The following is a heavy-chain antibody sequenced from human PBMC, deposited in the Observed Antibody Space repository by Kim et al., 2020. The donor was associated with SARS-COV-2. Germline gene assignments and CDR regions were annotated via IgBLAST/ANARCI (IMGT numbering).Heavy chain of an antibody. CDR2: ISYDGSNK. CDR3: ARGQHLVVTASYYMDV. CDR1: GFTFSSYA. J-gene: IGHJ6*03. D-gene: IGHD2-15*01. Sequence: GGSLRLSCAASGFTFSSYAMHWVRQAPGKGLEWVAVISYDGSNKYYADSVKGRFTISRDNSKNTLYLQMNSLRAEDTAVYYCARGQHLVVTASYYMDVWGKGTTATVSS. V-gene: IGHV3-30-3*01.